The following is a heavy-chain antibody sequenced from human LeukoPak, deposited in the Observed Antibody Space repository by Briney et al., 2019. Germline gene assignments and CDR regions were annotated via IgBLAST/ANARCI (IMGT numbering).Heavy chain of an antibody. CDR3: ARRWRLGYCSSASCDNFDY. J-gene: IGHJ4*02. CDR2: IYYSGST. CDR1: GDSISSSSYY. Sequence: SETLSLTCTVSGDSISSSSYYWGWIRQPPGKGLEWIGSIYYSGSTYYNPSLKSRVTISVDTSKNQFSLKLSSVTAADTAVYYCARRWRLGYCSSASCDNFDYWGQGTLVTVSS. D-gene: IGHD2-2*02. V-gene: IGHV4-39*01.